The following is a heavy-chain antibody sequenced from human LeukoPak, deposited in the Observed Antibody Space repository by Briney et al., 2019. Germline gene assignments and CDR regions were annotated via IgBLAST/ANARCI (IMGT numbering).Heavy chain of an antibody. Sequence: SETLSLTCTVSGGSISSSSYYWGWISQPPGKGLEWIGSIYYSGSTYYNPSHKSRVTISVDTSKNQFSLKLSSATAADTAVYYCARLESSDYWGQGTLITVSS. CDR2: IYYSGST. J-gene: IGHJ4*02. CDR1: GGSISSSSYY. CDR3: ARLESSDY. V-gene: IGHV4-39*01.